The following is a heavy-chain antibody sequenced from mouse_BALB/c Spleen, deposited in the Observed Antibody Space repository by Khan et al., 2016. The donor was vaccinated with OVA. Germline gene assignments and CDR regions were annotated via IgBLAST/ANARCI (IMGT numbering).Heavy chain of an antibody. V-gene: IGHV9-3-1*01. CDR3: ARVGYNGTMDY. J-gene: IGHJ4*01. D-gene: IGHD2-14*01. CDR1: GYTFTNYG. CDR2: INTYTGEP. Sequence: QVQLKESGPELKKPGETVKISCKASGYTFTNYGMNWVKQAPGKGLKWMGWINTYTGEPTYADDFKGRFAFSLETSASTAYLQINNLKNEDTATXFCARVGYNGTMDYWGQGTSVTVAS.